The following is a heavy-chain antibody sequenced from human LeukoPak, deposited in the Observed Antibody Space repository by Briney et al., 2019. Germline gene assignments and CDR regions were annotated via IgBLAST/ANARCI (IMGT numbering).Heavy chain of an antibody. CDR2: ISWNSGSI. J-gene: IGHJ4*02. CDR1: GFTFDDYA. V-gene: IGHV3-9*01. CDR3: AKAVAGPFDY. Sequence: GGSLRLSCAASGFTFDDYAMHWVRQAPGKGLEWVSGISWNSGSIGYADSVKGRFTISRDNAKNSLYLQMNSLRAEDTALYHCAKAVAGPFDYWGQGALVTVSS. D-gene: IGHD6-19*01.